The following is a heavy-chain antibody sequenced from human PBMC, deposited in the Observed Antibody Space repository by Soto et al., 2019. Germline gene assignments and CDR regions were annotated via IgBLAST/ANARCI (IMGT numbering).Heavy chain of an antibody. V-gene: IGHV3-53*01. CDR3: VSPVPSGQTHARDV. Sequence: PGGSLRLSCVASGLPVAGSYMAWVRQAPGKGLEWASVIYNDGTTYYSQSVEGRFTISRDTSKNTLYLQMDRLRDEDTAVYYCVSPVPSGQTHARDVWAQGTTVTVSS. CDR1: GLPVAGSY. J-gene: IGHJ6*02. CDR2: IYNDGTT. D-gene: IGHD6-6*01.